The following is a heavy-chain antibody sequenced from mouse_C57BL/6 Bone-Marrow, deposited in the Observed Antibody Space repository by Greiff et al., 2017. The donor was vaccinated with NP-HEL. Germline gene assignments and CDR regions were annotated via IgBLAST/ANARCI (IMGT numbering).Heavy chain of an antibody. Sequence: QVQLQQPGAELVKPGASVKLSCKASGYTFTSYWMHWVKQRPGQGLEWIGMIHPNSGSTNYNEKFKSKATLTVDTSSSTAYMQLSSLTSEDSAVYYCARSKVITTVGYWGQGTTLTVSS. J-gene: IGHJ2*01. D-gene: IGHD1-1*01. CDR3: ARSKVITTVGY. CDR2: IHPNSGST. CDR1: GYTFTSYW. V-gene: IGHV1-64*01.